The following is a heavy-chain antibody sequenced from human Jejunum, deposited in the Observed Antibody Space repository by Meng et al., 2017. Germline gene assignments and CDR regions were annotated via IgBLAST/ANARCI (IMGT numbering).Heavy chain of an antibody. V-gene: IGHV4-34*01. J-gene: IGHJ4*02. CDR3: ASGAQNTYDFWSGSNSNFDS. Sequence: SETRSLTCAVSNGSFSDYSWSWISQPPGRGLKWIGEINQSGSTKYNPSLKSRRTISVETSKNHFSMILNSVTAADTALSYCASGAQNTYDFWSGSNSNFDSWGLGTLVTVSS. CDR1: NGSFSDYS. D-gene: IGHD3-3*01. CDR2: INQSGST.